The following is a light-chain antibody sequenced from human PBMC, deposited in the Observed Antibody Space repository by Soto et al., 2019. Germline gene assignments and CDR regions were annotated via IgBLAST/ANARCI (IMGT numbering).Light chain of an antibody. CDR3: AAWDDSLNGPV. Sequence: QSVLTQPPSASGTPGQRVTISCSGSSSNIGSNTVNWYQQLPGTAPKHLIYSNNQRPSGVPDRFSGSKSGTSASLAISGLQSEDEADYYCAAWDDSLNGPVFGTGTKVTVL. J-gene: IGLJ1*01. CDR2: SNN. CDR1: SSNIGSNT. V-gene: IGLV1-44*01.